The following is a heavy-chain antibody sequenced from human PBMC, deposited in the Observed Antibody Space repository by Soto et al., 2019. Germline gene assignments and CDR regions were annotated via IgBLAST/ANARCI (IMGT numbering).Heavy chain of an antibody. J-gene: IGHJ2*01. V-gene: IGHV3-30*03. Sequence: GGSLRLSCGAPGVTFKDYGMHWVRQAPGKGLEWVAVISYDGKQTYYADSVKGRFTISKDKSKRTLFLQMNSLRVDDTAVHYCARDGWGSNWYFDLWGRGTLVTVSS. CDR3: ARDGWGSNWYFDL. D-gene: IGHD3-16*01. CDR2: ISYDGKQT. CDR1: GVTFKDYG.